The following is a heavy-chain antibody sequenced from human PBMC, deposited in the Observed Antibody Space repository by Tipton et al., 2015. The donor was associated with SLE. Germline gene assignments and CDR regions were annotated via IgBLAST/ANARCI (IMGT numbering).Heavy chain of an antibody. CDR1: AFTVANYD. J-gene: IGHJ4*02. CDR2: ISWDGANK. V-gene: IGHV3-20*04. CDR3: ARDSRGWLPDY. Sequence: GSLRLSCTGSAFTVANYDMNWVRQVPGKGLEWVSGISWDGANKDYADSVKGRFAISRDNSKNTLYLQMDSLRPDDTAIYYCARDSRGWLPDYWGQGTLVTVSS. D-gene: IGHD6-19*01.